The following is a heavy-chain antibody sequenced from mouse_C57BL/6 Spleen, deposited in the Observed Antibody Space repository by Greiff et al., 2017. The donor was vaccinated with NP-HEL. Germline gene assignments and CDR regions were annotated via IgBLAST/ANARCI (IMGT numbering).Heavy chain of an antibody. CDR1: GYSITSGYY. CDR3: ARGRDLDY. CDR2: ISYDGSN. J-gene: IGHJ2*01. V-gene: IGHV3-6*01. Sequence: EVQLQESGPGLVKPSQSLSLTCSVTGYSITSGYYWNWIRQFPGNKLEWMGYISYDGSNNYNPSLKNRISITRDTSKNQFFLKLNSVTTEDTATYYCARGRDLDYWGQGTTLTVSS.